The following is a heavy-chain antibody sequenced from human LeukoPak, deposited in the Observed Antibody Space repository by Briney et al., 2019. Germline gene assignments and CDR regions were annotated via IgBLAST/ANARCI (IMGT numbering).Heavy chain of an antibody. V-gene: IGHV1-2*02. CDR1: GYTFTDYY. Sequence: ASVKASCKASGYTFTDYYIHWVRQAPGQGLEWMGWINPYSGGTNYAEKFQGRVTMTRDTSITTAYMELSSLRSDDTAIYYCATLRRSGWYIGDWGQGTLVTVSS. CDR2: INPYSGGT. J-gene: IGHJ4*02. CDR3: ATLRRSGWYIGD. D-gene: IGHD6-19*01.